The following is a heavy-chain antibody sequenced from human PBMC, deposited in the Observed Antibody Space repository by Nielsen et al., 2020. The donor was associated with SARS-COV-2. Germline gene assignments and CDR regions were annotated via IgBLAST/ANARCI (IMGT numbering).Heavy chain of an antibody. CDR2: INPNSGGT. J-gene: IGHJ3*02. Sequence: ASVKVSCKASGYTFTGYYMHWVRQAPGQGLEWMGRINPNSGGTNYAQKFQGRVTMTRDTSTSTVYMELSSLRSEDTAVYYCARPRRDGYIAPEGAFDIWGQGTMVTVSS. D-gene: IGHD5-24*01. CDR1: GYTFTGYY. V-gene: IGHV1-2*06. CDR3: ARPRRDGYIAPEGAFDI.